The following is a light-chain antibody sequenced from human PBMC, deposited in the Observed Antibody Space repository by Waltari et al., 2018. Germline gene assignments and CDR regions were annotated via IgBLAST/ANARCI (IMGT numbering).Light chain of an antibody. J-gene: IGLJ2*01. Sequence: QSALTQPASVSGSPGQSITISCTGTTSDISVYKYVSWYQQHPGKVPKVIIYHVSNRPSGISTRLSGSKSGNTASLTISGLQAEDEADYYCSSYRSGSTLVFGGGTKVTVL. CDR3: SSYRSGSTLV. CDR1: TSDISVYKY. V-gene: IGLV2-14*01. CDR2: HVS.